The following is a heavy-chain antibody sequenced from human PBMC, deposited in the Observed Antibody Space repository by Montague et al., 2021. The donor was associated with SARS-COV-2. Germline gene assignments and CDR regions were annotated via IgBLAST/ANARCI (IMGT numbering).Heavy chain of an antibody. CDR1: GDSVSSNSPA. V-gene: IGHV6-1*01. CDR2: TYYRSKWHN. CDR3: AVCWLRNGFDL. D-gene: IGHD5-12*01. Sequence: CAISGDSVSSNSPAWNWFRQSPPRALEWLGRTYYRSKWHNDYAVSLKSRMTIIAAASENQFSLQLNSVTPEDTAVYYCAVCWLRNGFDLWGQGTLVTVSS. J-gene: IGHJ5*02.